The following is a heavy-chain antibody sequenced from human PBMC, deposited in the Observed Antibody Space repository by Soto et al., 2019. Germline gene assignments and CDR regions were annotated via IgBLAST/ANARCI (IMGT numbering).Heavy chain of an antibody. Sequence: GGSLRLSCAASGFTFSSYSMNWVRQAPGKGLEWVSSISSSSSYIYYADSVKGRFTISRDNAKNSLYLQMNSLRAEDTAVYYCARGSNCSSTSCYEQGDYYYYMDVWGKGTTVTVSS. J-gene: IGHJ6*03. CDR2: ISSSSSYI. CDR1: GFTFSSYS. CDR3: ARGSNCSSTSCYEQGDYYYYMDV. V-gene: IGHV3-21*01. D-gene: IGHD2-2*01.